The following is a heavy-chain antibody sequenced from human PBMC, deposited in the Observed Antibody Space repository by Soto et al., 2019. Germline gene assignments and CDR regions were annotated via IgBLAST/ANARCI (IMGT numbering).Heavy chain of an antibody. CDR1: GDSINSSHW. J-gene: IGHJ4*01. D-gene: IGHD6-19*01. V-gene: IGHV4-4*02. CDR3: ARVHVMVVAGSTYDY. CDR2: ISHSGST. Sequence: SETLSLTCAVSGDSINSSHWWNWVRQPPGKGLEWIGQISHSGSTNYNPSLTSRVTISVDKSKNHFSLKLTSVTAADTAVYYCARVHVMVVAGSTYDYWGHGTLVTVSS.